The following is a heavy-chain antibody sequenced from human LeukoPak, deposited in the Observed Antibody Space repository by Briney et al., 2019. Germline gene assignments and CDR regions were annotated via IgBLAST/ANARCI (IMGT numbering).Heavy chain of an antibody. CDR3: ATDPSLVGGGWFDP. CDR2: FDPEDGET. J-gene: IGHJ5*02. CDR1: GYTLTELS. Sequence: ASVKVSCKVSGYTLTELSMHRVRQAPGKGLEWIGGFDPEDGETIYAQKFQGRVTMTEDTSTDTAYMELSSLRSEDTAVYYCATDPSLVGGGWFDPWGQGTLVTVAS. V-gene: IGHV1-24*01. D-gene: IGHD3-10*01.